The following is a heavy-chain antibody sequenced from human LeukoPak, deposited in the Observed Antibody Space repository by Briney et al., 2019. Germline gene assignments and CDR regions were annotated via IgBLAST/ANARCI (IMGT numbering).Heavy chain of an antibody. V-gene: IGHV4-34*01. Sequence: SETLSLTCAVYGGSFSGYYWSWIRQPPGKGLEWIGEINHSGSTNYNPSLKSRVTISVDTSKNQSSLKLSSVTAADTAVYYCARYSNFPFDYWGQGTLVTVSS. D-gene: IGHD4-11*01. J-gene: IGHJ4*02. CDR2: INHSGST. CDR3: ARYSNFPFDY. CDR1: GGSFSGYY.